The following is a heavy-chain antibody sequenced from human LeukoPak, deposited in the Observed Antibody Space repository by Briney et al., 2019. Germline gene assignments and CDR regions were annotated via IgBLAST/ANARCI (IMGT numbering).Heavy chain of an antibody. CDR3: ARVWFGELAHYYYYMDV. J-gene: IGHJ6*03. Sequence: SVKVSCKASGYSFTTYYMHWVRQAPGPGLEWMGIIDPSSGSTTYAQEFHGRVTMTKDTSTSIVYMEMSSLRSEDTAVYYCARVWFGELAHYYYYMDVSGKGATVSVSS. CDR1: GYSFTTYY. D-gene: IGHD3-10*01. V-gene: IGHV1-46*01. CDR2: IDPSSGST.